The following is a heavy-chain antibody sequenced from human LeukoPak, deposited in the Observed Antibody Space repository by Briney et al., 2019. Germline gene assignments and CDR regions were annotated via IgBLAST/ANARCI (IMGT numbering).Heavy chain of an antibody. D-gene: IGHD6-19*01. CDR3: AKVGSGWYSVYYFDY. CDR2: ISGSGGST. Sequence: PGGSLRLSCAASGFTFSSYAMSWVRQAPGKGLEWVPAISGSGGSTYYADSVKGRFTISRDNSKNTLYLQMNSLRAEDTAVYYCAKVGSGWYSVYYFDYWGQGTLVTVSS. CDR1: GFTFSSYA. J-gene: IGHJ4*02. V-gene: IGHV3-23*01.